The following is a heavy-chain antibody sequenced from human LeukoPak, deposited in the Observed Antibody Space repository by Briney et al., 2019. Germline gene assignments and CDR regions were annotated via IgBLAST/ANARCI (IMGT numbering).Heavy chain of an antibody. Sequence: QPGGSLRLSCAASGFTFSDYWMTWVRQVPGKGLEWVANVGRDGSEKNVDSVEGRFTIPRDNAKKSLDLEMNSLRVEDTALYYCAKVGTWELQRVFENWGQGTLVTVSS. CDR3: AKVGTWELQRVFEN. J-gene: IGHJ4*02. D-gene: IGHD1-26*01. CDR2: VGRDGSEK. CDR1: GFTFSDYW. V-gene: IGHV3-7*01.